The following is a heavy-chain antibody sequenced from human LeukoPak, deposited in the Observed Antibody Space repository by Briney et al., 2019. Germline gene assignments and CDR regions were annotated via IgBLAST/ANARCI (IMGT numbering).Heavy chain of an antibody. CDR3: ARDGGGGLDY. Sequence: GGSLRLSCAASGFAFSNYNMNWVRQAPGKGLEWVSCISISSNYIYYPDSVKGRFTISRDNAKNSLYLQMNSLRAEDTAVYYCARDGGGGLDYWGQGTLVTVSS. CDR1: GFAFSNYN. V-gene: IGHV3-21*01. J-gene: IGHJ4*02. CDR2: ISISSNYI. D-gene: IGHD2-15*01.